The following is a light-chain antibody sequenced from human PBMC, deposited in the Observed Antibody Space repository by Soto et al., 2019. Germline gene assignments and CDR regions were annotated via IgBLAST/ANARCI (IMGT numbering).Light chain of an antibody. CDR2: GAS. CDR1: QRVNSSY. CDR3: QHYNSYSGA. J-gene: IGKJ1*01. V-gene: IGKV3-20*01. Sequence: EIVLTQSPGTLSLSPGERATLSCRASQRVNSSYLAWYQQKPGQAPRLLIYGASTRATGIPSRFSGSGSGTDFTLTISSLQPDDFATYYCQHYNSYSGAFGQGTKVDIK.